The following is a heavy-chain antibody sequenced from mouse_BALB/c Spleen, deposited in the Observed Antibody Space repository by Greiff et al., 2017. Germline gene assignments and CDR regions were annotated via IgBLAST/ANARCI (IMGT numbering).Heavy chain of an antibody. Sequence: VQLKESGPGLVKPSQSLSLTCSVTGYSITSGYYWNWIRQFPGNKLEWMGYISYDGSNNYNPSLKNRISITRDTSKNQFFLKLNSVTTEDTATYYCAREGDPAWFAYWGQGTLVTVSA. CDR1: GYSITSGYY. CDR2: ISYDGSN. J-gene: IGHJ3*01. CDR3: AREGDPAWFAY. D-gene: IGHD2-13*01. V-gene: IGHV3-6*02.